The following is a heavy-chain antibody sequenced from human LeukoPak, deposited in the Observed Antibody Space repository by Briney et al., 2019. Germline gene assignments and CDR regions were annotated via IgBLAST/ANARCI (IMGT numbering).Heavy chain of an antibody. CDR2: ISSSSSYI. D-gene: IGHD6-19*01. CDR3: ARESDYSGWSPL. J-gene: IGHJ4*02. Sequence: GGSLRLSCAVSGFPFSSYSMNWVRQAPGKGLEWVSSISSSSSYIYYADSVKGRFTISRDNAKNSLYLQMNSLRAEDTAVYYCARESDYSGWSPLWGQGTLVTVSS. V-gene: IGHV3-21*01. CDR1: GFPFSSYS.